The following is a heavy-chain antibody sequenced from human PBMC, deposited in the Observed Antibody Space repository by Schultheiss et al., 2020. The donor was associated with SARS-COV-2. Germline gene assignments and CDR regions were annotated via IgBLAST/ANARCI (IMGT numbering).Heavy chain of an antibody. J-gene: IGHJ3*02. CDR2: ISGSGGST. CDR3: ARAHSGTDAFDI. CDR1: GFTFSSYA. V-gene: IGHV3-23*01. Sequence: GESLKISCAASGFTFSSYAMSWVRQAPGKGLEWVSAISGSGGSTYYADSVKGRFTISRDNSKNTLYLQMNSLRAGDTAVYYCARAHSGTDAFDIWGQGTMVTVSS. D-gene: IGHD1-26*01.